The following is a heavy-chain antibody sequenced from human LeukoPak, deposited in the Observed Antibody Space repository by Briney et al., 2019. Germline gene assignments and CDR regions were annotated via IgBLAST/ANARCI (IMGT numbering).Heavy chain of an antibody. D-gene: IGHD3-9*01. V-gene: IGHV3-7*01. CDR1: GFTFGSYW. CDR3: ASPRYFDYYYFDY. CDR2: IKQDGSEK. Sequence: PGGSLGLSCAASGFTFGSYWMSWVRQAPGKGLEWVANIKQDGSEKYYVDSVKGRFTISRDNARNSLYLRMNSLRAEDTAVYYCASPRYFDYYYFDYWGQGTLVTVSS. J-gene: IGHJ4*02.